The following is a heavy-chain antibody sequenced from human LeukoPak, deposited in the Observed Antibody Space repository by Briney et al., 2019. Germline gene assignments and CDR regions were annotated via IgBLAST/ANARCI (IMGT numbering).Heavy chain of an antibody. Sequence: SETLSLTCTVSGGSISNYFWSWIQQPPGKGLEWIGYIYYSGSTNYNPSLKSRVTISVDTSKNQFSLKLTSVTAADTAVYYCARDPAGYFDLWGRGTLVTVSS. CDR1: GGSISNYF. J-gene: IGHJ2*01. CDR2: IYYSGST. V-gene: IGHV4-59*01. CDR3: ARDPAGYFDL.